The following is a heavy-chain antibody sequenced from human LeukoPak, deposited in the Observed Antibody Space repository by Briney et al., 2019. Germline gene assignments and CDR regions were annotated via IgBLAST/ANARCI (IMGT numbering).Heavy chain of an antibody. Sequence: GRSLRLSCAASGFTFDDYAMHWVRQAPGKGLEWVSGINWNGGNIGYADSVKGRFTISRDNAKNSLYLQMNSMRAEDTAVYYCARDSNTLYGSGSYYSSFDYWGQGTLVTVSS. J-gene: IGHJ4*02. V-gene: IGHV3-9*01. CDR1: GFTFDDYA. D-gene: IGHD3-10*01. CDR3: ARDSNTLYGSGSYYSSFDY. CDR2: INWNGGNI.